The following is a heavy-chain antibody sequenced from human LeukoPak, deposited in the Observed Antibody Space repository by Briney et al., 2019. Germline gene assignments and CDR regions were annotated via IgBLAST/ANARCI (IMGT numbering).Heavy chain of an antibody. D-gene: IGHD3-10*01. V-gene: IGHV4-38-2*02. CDR3: ARDYGSGSYNFDY. CDR1: GYSISSGYY. J-gene: IGHJ4*02. Sequence: SETLSLTCTVSGYSISSGYYWGWIRQPPGKGLEWIGSFYHSGTTYYNPSLKSRVTISVDTSKNQFSLKLYSVTAADTAVFYCARDYGSGSYNFDYWGQGTLVTVSS. CDR2: FYHSGTT.